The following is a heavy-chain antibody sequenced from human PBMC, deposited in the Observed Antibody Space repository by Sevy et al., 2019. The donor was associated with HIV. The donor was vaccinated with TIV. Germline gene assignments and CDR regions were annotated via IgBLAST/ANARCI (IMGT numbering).Heavy chain of an antibody. D-gene: IGHD1-7*01. CDR1: GGSISSSSYY. CDR2: IYYTGST. V-gene: IGHV4-39*01. Sequence: SETLSLTCRVSGGSISSSSYYWGWIREPPGRGLEWIGPIYYTGSTNYNPSLKSRVTISAATPKNRLSLKLNSVIAAYTAVYYCARPNSFKYYGMDVWGQGTTVTVSS. J-gene: IGHJ6*02. CDR3: ARPNSFKYYGMDV.